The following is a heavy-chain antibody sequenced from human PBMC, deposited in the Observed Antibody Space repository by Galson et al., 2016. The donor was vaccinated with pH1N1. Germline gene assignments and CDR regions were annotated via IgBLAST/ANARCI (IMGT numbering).Heavy chain of an antibody. D-gene: IGHD2-21*02. J-gene: IGHJ4*02. CDR2: IYPADSDT. V-gene: IGHV5-51*03. Sequence: QSGAEVTKPGESLKISCKGSGYGFPTSWIGWVRQMPGKGLEWMGIIYPADSDTRYSPSFQGQVTISADSSNSTTYLRWSSLKASDTAMYYCARHRGGGGGDSYYFAYWGQGALVTVSS. CDR3: ARHRGGGGGDSYYFAY. CDR1: GYGFPTSW.